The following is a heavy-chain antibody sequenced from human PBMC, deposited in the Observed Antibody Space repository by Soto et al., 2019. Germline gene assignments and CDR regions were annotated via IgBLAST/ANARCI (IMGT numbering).Heavy chain of an antibody. CDR1: GGFLSESY. V-gene: IGHV4-34*01. J-gene: IGHJ5*02. CDR2: INHVGGT. CDR3: VRIRYQLPSSVLWLDP. D-gene: IGHD3-16*01. Sequence: SETLSLTCAVYGGFLSESYWTWIRQPPGKGLEWIGEINHVGGTNYNPSLKSRVTMSVDTPQNQFSLRLISVTAADTAMYFCVRIRYQLPSSVLWLDPWGQGTPVTVSS.